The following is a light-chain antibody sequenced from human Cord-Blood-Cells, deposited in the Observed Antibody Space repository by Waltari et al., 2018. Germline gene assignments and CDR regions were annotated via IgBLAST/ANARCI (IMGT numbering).Light chain of an antibody. CDR3: SSYTSSSTVV. CDR1: SRDVGGYNY. V-gene: IGLV2-14*01. J-gene: IGLJ2*01. CDR2: DVS. Sequence: QSALTQPASVSGSPGQSITLSCPGTSRDVGGYNYLSWYQQHPGKAPKPMIYDVSTRPSGVSNRVSGSKSGNTASLTISGLQAEDEADYYCSSYTSSSTVVFGGGTKLTVL.